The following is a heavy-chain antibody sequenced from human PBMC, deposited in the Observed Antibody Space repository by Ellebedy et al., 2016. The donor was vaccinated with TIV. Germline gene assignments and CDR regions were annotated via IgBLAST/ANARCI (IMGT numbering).Heavy chain of an antibody. J-gene: IGHJ5*02. Sequence: SETLSLTXTVSGGSISSSSYYWGWIRQPPGKGLEWIGSIYYSGSTYYNPSLKSRVTISVDTSKNQFSLKLSSVTAADTAVYYCARLKSTMIGFPWGQGTLVTVSS. CDR3: ARLKSTMIGFP. D-gene: IGHD3-22*01. CDR2: IYYSGST. CDR1: GGSISSSSYY. V-gene: IGHV4-39*01.